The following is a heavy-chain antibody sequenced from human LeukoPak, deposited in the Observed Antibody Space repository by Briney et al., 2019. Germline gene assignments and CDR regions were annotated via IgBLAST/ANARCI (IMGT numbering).Heavy chain of an antibody. CDR3: ARDLRDGYNSLGY. D-gene: IGHD5-24*01. J-gene: IGHJ4*02. CDR2: IYYSGST. V-gene: IGHV4-59*01. Sequence: SETLSLTCTVSGGSISSYYWSWIRQPPGKGLEWIGYIYYSGSTNYNPSLKSRVTISVDTSKNQFSLKLSSVTAADTAVYYCARDLRDGYNSLGYWGQGTLVTVSS. CDR1: GGSISSYY.